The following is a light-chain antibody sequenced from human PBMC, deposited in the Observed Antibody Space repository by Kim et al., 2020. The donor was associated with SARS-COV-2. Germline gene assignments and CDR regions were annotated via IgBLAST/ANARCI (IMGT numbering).Light chain of an antibody. Sequence: SSELTQDPAVSVALGQTVRITCQGDSLRSYYASWYQQKPGQAPVLVIYGKNNRPSGIPDRFSGSSSGNTASLTITGAQAADEAEHYCNSRDGSGNHPVFG. CDR2: GKN. CDR3: NSRDGSGNHPV. J-gene: IGLJ3*02. CDR1: SLRSYY. V-gene: IGLV3-19*01.